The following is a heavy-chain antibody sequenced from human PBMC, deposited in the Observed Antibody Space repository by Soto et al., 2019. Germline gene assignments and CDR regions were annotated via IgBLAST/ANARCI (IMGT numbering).Heavy chain of an antibody. J-gene: IGHJ6*02. D-gene: IGHD6-19*01. CDR3: AKERSSGWYPLDGMDV. CDR1: GFTFSSYG. CDR2: ISYDGSNK. Sequence: QVQLVESGGGVVQPGRSLRLSCAASGFTFSSYGMHWVRQAPGKGLEWVAVISYDGSNKYYADSVKGRFTISRDNSKNTLYLQMNSRRAEDTAVYYCAKERSSGWYPLDGMDVWGQGTTVTVSS. V-gene: IGHV3-30*18.